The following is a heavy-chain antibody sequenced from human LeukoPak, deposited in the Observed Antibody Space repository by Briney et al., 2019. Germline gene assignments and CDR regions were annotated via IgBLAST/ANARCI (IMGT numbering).Heavy chain of an antibody. Sequence: SVKVSCKASGYTFTSYYMHWVRQALGQGLEWMGRIIPIFGTPNYAQKFQGRVTITTDESTSTAYMELSSLRSEDTAVYYCARDRDYGDYLRAFDIWGQGAMVTVSS. CDR2: IIPIFGTP. D-gene: IGHD4-17*01. CDR3: ARDRDYGDYLRAFDI. J-gene: IGHJ3*02. CDR1: GYTFTSYY. V-gene: IGHV1-69*05.